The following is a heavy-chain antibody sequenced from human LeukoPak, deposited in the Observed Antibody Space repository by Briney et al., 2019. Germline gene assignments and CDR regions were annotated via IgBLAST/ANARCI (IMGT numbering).Heavy chain of an antibody. CDR1: GGSISSGGYY. D-gene: IGHD4-17*01. CDR2: INHSGST. V-gene: IGHV4-39*07. J-gene: IGHJ4*02. Sequence: ASETLSLTCTVSGGSISSGGYYWSWIRQPPGKGLEWIGEINHSGSTNYNPSLKSRVTISVDTSKNQFSLKLSSVTAADTAVYYCARGLRRRLSNNFDYWGQGTLVTVSS. CDR3: ARGLRRRLSNNFDY.